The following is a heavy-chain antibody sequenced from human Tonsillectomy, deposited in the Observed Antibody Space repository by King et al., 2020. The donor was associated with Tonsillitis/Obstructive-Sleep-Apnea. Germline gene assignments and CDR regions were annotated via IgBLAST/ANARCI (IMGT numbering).Heavy chain of an antibody. D-gene: IGHD3-3*01. CDR1: GYTFTNYA. CDR2: INTNTGNP. J-gene: IGHJ5*02. V-gene: IGHV7-4-1*01. CDR3: ATDRQLRLLGWSLGFDP. Sequence: QVQLVESGSELKKPGASVKVSCKASGYTFTNYAMNWVRQAPGQGLEWMGWINTNTGNPTYAQGFTGRFVFSLDTSVSTAYLQIGSLKAEDTAVYYCATDRQLRLLGWSLGFDPWGQGTLVTVSS.